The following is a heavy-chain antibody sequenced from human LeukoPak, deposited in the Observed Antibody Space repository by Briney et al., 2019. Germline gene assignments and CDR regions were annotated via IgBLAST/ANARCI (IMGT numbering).Heavy chain of an antibody. CDR1: GGTFSSYA. D-gene: IGHD6-6*01. V-gene: IGHV1-69*01. CDR2: IIPIFGTA. J-gene: IGHJ4*02. CDR3: ARGGYSSSVFDY. Sequence: GSSVKVSCKASGGTFSSYAISWVRQAPGQGLEWMGGIIPIFGTANYAQKFQGRVTITADEPTSTAYMELSSLRSEDTAVYYCARGGYSSSVFDYWGQGTLVTVSS.